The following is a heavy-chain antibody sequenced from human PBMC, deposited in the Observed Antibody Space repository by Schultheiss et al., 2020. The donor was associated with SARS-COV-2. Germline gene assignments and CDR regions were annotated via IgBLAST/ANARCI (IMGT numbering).Heavy chain of an antibody. V-gene: IGHV5-51*01. D-gene: IGHD6-13*01. Sequence: GESLKISCKASGYSFNIYWIAWVRQMPGKGLEWMGIVYPGDSDTMYSPSFQGQVTISADKSITTAYLQWSSLKASDTAIYYCARGTGGASWYDYWGQGTLVTVSS. CDR3: ARGTGGASWYDY. CDR1: GYSFNIYW. J-gene: IGHJ4*02. CDR2: VYPGDSDT.